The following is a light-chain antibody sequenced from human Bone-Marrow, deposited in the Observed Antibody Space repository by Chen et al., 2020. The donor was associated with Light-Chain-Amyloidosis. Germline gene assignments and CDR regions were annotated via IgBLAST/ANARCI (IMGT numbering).Light chain of an antibody. V-gene: IGLV3-25*03. CDR3: QSADSSGTYEVI. CDR1: DLPTKY. CDR2: RGT. J-gene: IGLJ2*01. Sequence: SYELTQPHSVSVSPGQTARITCSGDDLPTKYAYWYQQKPGQAPVLVIHRGTERPSGISERFSGSSSGTTATLTISGVQAEDEADYHCQSADSSGTYEVIFGGGTKLTVL.